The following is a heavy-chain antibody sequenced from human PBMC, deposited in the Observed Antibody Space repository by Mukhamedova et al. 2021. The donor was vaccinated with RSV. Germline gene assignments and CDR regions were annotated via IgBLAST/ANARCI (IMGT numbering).Heavy chain of an antibody. V-gene: IGHV4-39*07. J-gene: IGHJ4*02. CDR3: ARVSTWLVRPFDY. D-gene: IGHD6-19*01. Sequence: GSTYYNPSLKSRVTISVDTSKNQFSLKLSSVTAADTAVYYCARVSTWLVRPFDYWGQGTLVTVSS. CDR2: GST.